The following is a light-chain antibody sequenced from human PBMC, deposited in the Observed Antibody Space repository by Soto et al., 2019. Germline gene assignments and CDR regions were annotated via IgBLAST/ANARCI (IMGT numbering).Light chain of an antibody. Sequence: DIQVTRSPSSLSASVGDRVTITCRSSQTISNYLNWYQQKPGKAPKLLIYAASSLQSGVPSRFSGSGSGTDFTLTITSLQPEDFATYYCQQSYTTPPTFGGGTKVDIK. V-gene: IGKV1-39*01. J-gene: IGKJ4*01. CDR2: AAS. CDR1: QTISNY. CDR3: QQSYTTPPT.